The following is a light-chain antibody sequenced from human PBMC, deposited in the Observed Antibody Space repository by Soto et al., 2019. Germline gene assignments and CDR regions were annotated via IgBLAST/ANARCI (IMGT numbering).Light chain of an antibody. CDR3: QSYDTSLSGVV. V-gene: IGLV1-40*01. Sequence: QDVVTQPPSVSGAPGQRVTISCTGSSSNIGAGYDVHWYQQLPGTAPKLLIYGNSNRPSGVPDRFSGSKSGTSASLAITGLQAEDEADYYCQSYDTSLSGVVFGGGTKLTVL. CDR2: GNS. CDR1: SSNIGAGYD. J-gene: IGLJ2*01.